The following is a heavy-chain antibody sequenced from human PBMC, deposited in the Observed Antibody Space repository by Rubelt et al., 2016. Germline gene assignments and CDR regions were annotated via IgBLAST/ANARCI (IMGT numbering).Heavy chain of an antibody. D-gene: IGHD3-16*01. J-gene: IGHJ4*02. CDR2: VHSSGSS. CDR1: GDSISSYY. CDR3: LNRGTGAETVGYYAWRGLGGGSSAFDS. Sequence: QMQLEESGPGLVKPSETLSLTCTVSGDSISSYYWSWIRQPPGRGLEWIGYVHSSGSSTYNPSLKSRVTISVDTSKNHFSLKLTSVTASKNPFALMLNRGTGAETVGYYAWRGLGGGSSAFDSWGQGTLVTVSS. V-gene: IGHV4-59*01.